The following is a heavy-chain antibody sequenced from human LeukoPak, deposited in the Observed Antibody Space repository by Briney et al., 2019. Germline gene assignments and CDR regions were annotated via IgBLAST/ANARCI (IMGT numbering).Heavy chain of an antibody. CDR1: GDNFRSYA. D-gene: IGHD4-17*01. Sequence: ASVKVSCKVSGDNFRSYAISWVRQAPGQGLEWMGWISAYNGNTNYAQKLQGRVTMTTDTSTSTAYMELRSLRSDDTAVYYCARGQTTVPLDAFDIWGQGTMVTVSS. CDR2: ISAYNGNT. J-gene: IGHJ3*02. V-gene: IGHV1-18*01. CDR3: ARGQTTVPLDAFDI.